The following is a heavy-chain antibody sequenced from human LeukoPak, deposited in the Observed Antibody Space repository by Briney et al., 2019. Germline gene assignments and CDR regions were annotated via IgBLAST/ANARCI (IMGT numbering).Heavy chain of an antibody. D-gene: IGHD3-10*01. Sequence: KAVGSLRLSCAASGFTFSIYGMNWVPQAPGKGLEWVSSISSSSSYIYYAHSVKSRFTISRDNAKNSLYVQMNSLRAEDTAVYYCARGRDLMVRGAAYYFDYWGQGTLVTVSS. CDR3: ARGRDLMVRGAAYYFDY. CDR1: GFTFSIYG. CDR2: ISSSSSYI. J-gene: IGHJ4*02. V-gene: IGHV3-21*03.